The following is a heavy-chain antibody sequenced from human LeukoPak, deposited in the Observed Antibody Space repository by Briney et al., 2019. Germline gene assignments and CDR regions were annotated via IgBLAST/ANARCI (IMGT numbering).Heavy chain of an antibody. CDR1: GFTFSSYS. J-gene: IGHJ4*02. Sequence: PGGSLRLSCAASGFTFSSYSMNWVRQAPGKGLEWVSYISSSSSTIYYADSVKGRFTISRDNAKNSLYLQMNSLRAEDTAVYYCARARPYCGGDCPFDYWGQGTLVTVSS. CDR2: ISSSSSTI. D-gene: IGHD2-21*01. CDR3: ARARPYCGGDCPFDY. V-gene: IGHV3-48*01.